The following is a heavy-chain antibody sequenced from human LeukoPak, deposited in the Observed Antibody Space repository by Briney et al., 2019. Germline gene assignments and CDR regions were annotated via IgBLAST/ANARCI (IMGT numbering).Heavy chain of an antibody. CDR1: GFSLSVFW. V-gene: IGHV3-74*01. CDR3: ARAGSSPYYYDSSGYYYY. Sequence: GKSLRLSCAVSGFSLSVFWMHWVRHAPGEGPVWVSRIKTDGSLTDYADFVKGRFTRSRDQAKNSLYLQMHSLRAEDTAVYYCARAGSSPYYYDSSGYYYYWGQGTLVTVSS. D-gene: IGHD3-22*01. CDR2: IKTDGSLT. J-gene: IGHJ4*02.